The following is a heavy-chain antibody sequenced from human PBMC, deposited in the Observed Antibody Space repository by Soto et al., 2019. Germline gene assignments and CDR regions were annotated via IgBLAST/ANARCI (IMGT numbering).Heavy chain of an antibody. CDR2: ISSSSSYI. Sequence: GGSLRLSCAASGFTFSSYSMNWVRQAPGKGLEWVSSISSSSSYIYYADSVKGRFTISRDNAKNSLYLQMNSLRAEDTAVYYCARDYSLGYYDSSGSLYGMDVWGQGTTVTVSS. CDR3: ARDYSLGYYDSSGSLYGMDV. V-gene: IGHV3-21*01. D-gene: IGHD3-22*01. CDR1: GFTFSSYS. J-gene: IGHJ6*02.